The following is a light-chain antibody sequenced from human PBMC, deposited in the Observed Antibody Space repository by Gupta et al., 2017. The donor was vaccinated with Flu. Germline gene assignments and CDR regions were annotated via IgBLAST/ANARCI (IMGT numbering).Light chain of an antibody. CDR2: STN. V-gene: IGLV8-61*01. Sequence: QTVVTQEPSFSVSPGGTVTLTCGLSSGSVSTTYYPSWYQQTPGQAPRTLIYSTNTRSSGVPDRFSGSILGKKAALTITGAQADDESDYYCLLYMSGGISVFGGGTKLTVL. CDR1: SGSVSTTYY. J-gene: IGLJ3*02. CDR3: LLYMSGGISV.